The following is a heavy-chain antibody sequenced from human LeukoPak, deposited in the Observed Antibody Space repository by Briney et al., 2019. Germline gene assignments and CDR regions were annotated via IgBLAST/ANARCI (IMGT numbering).Heavy chain of an antibody. D-gene: IGHD3-22*01. CDR1: GFTFSRYA. CDR3: ARDWGLLRNHDAFDI. CDR2: ISYDGSNK. Sequence: PGGSLRLSCAASGFTFSRYAMHWVRQAPGKGLEWVAVISYDGSNKYYADSVKGRFTISRDNSKNTLYLQMNSLRAEDTAVYYCARDWGLLRNHDAFDIWGQGTMVTVSS. J-gene: IGHJ3*02. V-gene: IGHV3-30-3*01.